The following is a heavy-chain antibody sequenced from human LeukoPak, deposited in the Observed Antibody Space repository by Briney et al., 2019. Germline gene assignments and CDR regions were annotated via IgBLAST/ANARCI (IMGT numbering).Heavy chain of an antibody. J-gene: IGHJ4*02. V-gene: IGHV3-23*01. CDR1: GFTFSNYA. CDR2: ISGSGDAT. CDR3: AKCSLHSGYSCSDY. Sequence: GGSLRLSCTASGFTFSNYAMNWVRQAPGKGLKWVSTISGSGDATYYADSVKGRFTISRDNSKNTLFLQLNSLRAEDTAVYYCAKCSLHSGYSCSDYWGQGTLVTVSS. D-gene: IGHD3-22*01.